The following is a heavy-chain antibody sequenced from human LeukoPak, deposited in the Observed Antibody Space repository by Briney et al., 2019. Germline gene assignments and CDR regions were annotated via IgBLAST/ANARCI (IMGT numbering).Heavy chain of an antibody. CDR3: ARPGAVCSSSSCYATY. CDR1: GFTFSNYA. Sequence: PGGSLRLSCAASGFTFSNYAMPWVRQAPGKGLEWVSAISGSGTDTYYVDSVKGRFTISRDNSKYTLYLQMNSLRAEDTALYFCARPGAVCSSSSCYATYWGQGTLVTVSS. D-gene: IGHD2-2*01. CDR2: ISGSGTDT. V-gene: IGHV3-23*01. J-gene: IGHJ4*02.